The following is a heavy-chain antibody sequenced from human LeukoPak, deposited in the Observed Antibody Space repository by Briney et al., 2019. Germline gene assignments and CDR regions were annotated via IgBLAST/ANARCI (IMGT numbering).Heavy chain of an antibody. J-gene: IGHJ4*02. V-gene: IGHV3-48*04. CDR1: GFTFSSYS. Sequence: GGSLRLSCAASGFTFSSYSMNWVRQAPGKGLEWVSYISSSSSTIYYADSVKGRFTISRDNAKNSLYLQMNSLRAEDTAVYYCAREGRYYDNSGYFDYWGQGTLVTVSS. CDR2: ISSSSSTI. CDR3: AREGRYYDNSGYFDY. D-gene: IGHD3-22*01.